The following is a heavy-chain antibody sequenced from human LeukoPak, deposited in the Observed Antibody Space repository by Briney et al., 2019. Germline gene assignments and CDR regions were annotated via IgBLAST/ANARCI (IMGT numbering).Heavy chain of an antibody. CDR3: ARVGGLGYCSGGSCYVDY. CDR2: IIPIFGTA. Sequence: SVKVSCKASGATFSSYAISWVRQAPGQGLEWMGGIIPIFGTANYAQKFQGRVTITADESTSTAYMELSSPRSEDTAVYYCARVGGLGYCSGGSCYVDYWGQGTLVTVSS. D-gene: IGHD2-15*01. J-gene: IGHJ4*02. V-gene: IGHV1-69*01. CDR1: GATFSSYA.